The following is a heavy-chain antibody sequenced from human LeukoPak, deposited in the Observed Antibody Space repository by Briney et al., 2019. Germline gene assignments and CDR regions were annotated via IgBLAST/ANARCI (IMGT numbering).Heavy chain of an antibody. CDR1: GFTLISYW. CDR3: AREDIVVLPAANPFDY. V-gene: IGHV4-38-2*02. Sequence: PGGSLRLSCAASGFTLISYWMSWIRQPPGKGLEWIGSIYHSGSTSYNPSLKSRVTISVDTSKNQFSLRLNSVTAADTAVYYCAREDIVVLPAANPFDYWGQGTLVTVSS. J-gene: IGHJ4*02. D-gene: IGHD2-2*01. CDR2: IYHSGST.